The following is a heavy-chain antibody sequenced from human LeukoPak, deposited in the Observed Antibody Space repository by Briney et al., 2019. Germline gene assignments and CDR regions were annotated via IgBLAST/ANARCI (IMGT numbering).Heavy chain of an antibody. Sequence: GGTLRLSCAASGFTFTNYWIHWVRQAPAKGLVWVSHIHSDGITTSYADSVKGRFTISRDNAKNTVDLQMNSLRAEDTAVYYCVRGGSGCFDIWGQGTMVTVSS. J-gene: IGHJ3*02. CDR2: IHSDGITT. CDR3: VRGGSGCFDI. CDR1: GFTFTNYW. D-gene: IGHD1-26*01. V-gene: IGHV3-74*01.